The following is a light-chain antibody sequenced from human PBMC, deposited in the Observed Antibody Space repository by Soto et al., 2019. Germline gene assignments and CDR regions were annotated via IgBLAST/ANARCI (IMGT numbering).Light chain of an antibody. CDR3: QSYDKSLSVYV. CDR1: SSNIGAHYD. Sequence: QSVLTQPPSVSGAPGQRVTISCTGSSSNIGAHYDVHWYQQLPGTAPKLLIYGNSNRPSGVPDRFSGSKSGTSASLAITGLQAEDEADYYCQSYDKSLSVYVFGTGTKVTVL. J-gene: IGLJ1*01. CDR2: GNS. V-gene: IGLV1-40*01.